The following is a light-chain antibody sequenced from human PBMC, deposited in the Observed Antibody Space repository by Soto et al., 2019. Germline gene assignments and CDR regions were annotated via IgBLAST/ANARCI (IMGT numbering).Light chain of an antibody. CDR2: QDS. CDR3: QAWDSSTEVV. J-gene: IGLJ2*01. CDR1: KLGDKY. V-gene: IGLV3-1*01. Sequence: SYELTQPTSVSVSPGQKASLPWYGGKLGDKYACWYQQKPGQSPVLVIYQDSKRPSGIPERFSGSNSGNTATLTISGTQAMDEADYYCQAWDSSTEVVFGGGTKLTVL.